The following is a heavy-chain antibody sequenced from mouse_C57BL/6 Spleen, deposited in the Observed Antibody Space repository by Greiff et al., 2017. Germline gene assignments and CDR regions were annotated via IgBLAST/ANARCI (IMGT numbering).Heavy chain of an antibody. V-gene: IGHV1-82*01. Sequence: VQGVESGPELVKPGASVKISCKASGYAFSSSWMNWVKQRPGKGLEWIGRIYPGDGDTNYNGKFKGKATLTADKSSSTAYMQLSSLTSEDSAVYFCAYDYHYAMDYWGQGTSVTVSS. CDR3: AYDYHYAMDY. CDR2: IYPGDGDT. D-gene: IGHD2-4*01. J-gene: IGHJ4*01. CDR1: GYAFSSSW.